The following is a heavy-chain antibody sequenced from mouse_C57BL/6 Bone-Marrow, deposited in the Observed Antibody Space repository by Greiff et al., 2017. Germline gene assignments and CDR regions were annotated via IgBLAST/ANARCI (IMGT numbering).Heavy chain of an antibody. Sequence: VQLQQSGGDLVKPGGSLKLPCEASGFTFSGYGMYWVRQTQDKRLEWVATISSDGSYTYYTDSVKGGFTICRDNAKNTLYLQMSSLKSEDTTRYYCARRYGNYPAYWGQGTLVTVSS. D-gene: IGHD2-1*01. CDR3: ARRYGNYPAY. CDR1: GFTFSGYG. CDR2: ISSDGSYT. V-gene: IGHV5-6*01. J-gene: IGHJ3*01.